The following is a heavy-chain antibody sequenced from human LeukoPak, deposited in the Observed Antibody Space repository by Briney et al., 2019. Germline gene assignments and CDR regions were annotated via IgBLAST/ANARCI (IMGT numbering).Heavy chain of an antibody. J-gene: IGHJ4*02. Sequence: SVKVSCKASGGTFSSYAISWVRQAPGQGLEWMGRIIPILGIANYAQKFQGRVTITADKSTSTAYMELSSLRSEDTAVYYCARDYGGNSRQPFDYWGQGTLVTVSS. CDR1: GGTFSSYA. CDR2: IIPILGIA. V-gene: IGHV1-69*04. CDR3: ARDYGGNSRQPFDY. D-gene: IGHD4-23*01.